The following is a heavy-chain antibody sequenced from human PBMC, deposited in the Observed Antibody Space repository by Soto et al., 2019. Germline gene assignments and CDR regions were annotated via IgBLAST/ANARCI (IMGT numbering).Heavy chain of an antibody. Sequence: QVQLQESGPGLVKPSQTLSLTCTVSGGSISSGGYYWSWIRLHPGKGLEWIGYIYYSGSTYYNPSLKSRVTISVDTSKNQFSLKLSSVTAADTAVYYCARDIGGSGSYYDYWGQGTLVTVSS. D-gene: IGHD3-10*01. CDR1: GGSISSGGYY. J-gene: IGHJ4*02. CDR3: ARDIGGSGSYYDY. CDR2: IYYSGST. V-gene: IGHV4-31*03.